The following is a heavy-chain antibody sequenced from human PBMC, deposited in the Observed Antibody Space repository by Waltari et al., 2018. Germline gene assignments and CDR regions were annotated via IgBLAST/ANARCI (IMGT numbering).Heavy chain of an antibody. CDR2: IIPIVSTA. D-gene: IGHD6-19*01. J-gene: IGHJ4*02. CDR3: ATGARRVAVAGTGLDPATN. V-gene: IGHV1-69*18. CDR1: GGTFSSYA. Sequence: QVQLVQSGAGVKKPGSSAKVSCKASGGTFSSYAISGVRPAPGQGLEWMGRIIPIVSTAKYAHKCQGRVTITADESTSTAYMGLSSLRSEDTAVYYCATGARRVAVAGTGLDPATNWGQGTLVTVSS.